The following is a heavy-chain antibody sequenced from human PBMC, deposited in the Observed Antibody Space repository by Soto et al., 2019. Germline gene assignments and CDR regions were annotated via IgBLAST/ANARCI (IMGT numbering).Heavy chain of an antibody. Sequence: QVQLQQSGPGLVKPSQTLSLTCAISGDSVSSNSAAWNWIRQSPSRGLEWLGRTYYRSKWYHDYSLSVKSRISLNPDTSKNLISLQRNSVTPEDTAVYYCTRASYSSRWYWYFDYWGQGSLVTVSS. D-gene: IGHD6-13*01. J-gene: IGHJ4*02. CDR3: TRASYSSRWYWYFDY. V-gene: IGHV6-1*01. CDR1: GDSVSSNSAA. CDR2: TYYRSKWYH.